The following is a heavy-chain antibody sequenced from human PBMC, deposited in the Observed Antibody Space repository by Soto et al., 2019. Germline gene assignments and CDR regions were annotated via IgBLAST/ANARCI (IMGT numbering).Heavy chain of an antibody. J-gene: IGHJ3*02. CDR1: GGSISSYY. CDR3: ARGCDYSSSRRSAFDI. V-gene: IGHV4-59*01. D-gene: IGHD6-13*01. Sequence: SETLSLTCTVSGGSISSYYWSWIRQPPGKGLEWIGYIYYSGSTNYNPSLKSRVTISVDTSKNQFSLKLSSVTAADMAVYYCARGCDYSSSRRSAFDIWGQGTMVTVSS. CDR2: IYYSGST.